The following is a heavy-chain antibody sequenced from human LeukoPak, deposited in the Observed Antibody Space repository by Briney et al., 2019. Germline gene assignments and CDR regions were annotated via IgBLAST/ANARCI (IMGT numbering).Heavy chain of an antibody. Sequence: SETLSLTCAVYGGSFSGYYWSWIRQPPGKGLEWIGEINHSGSTNYNPSLKSRVTISVDTSKNQFSLKLGSVTAADTAVYYCARGRAAAGLDYWGQGTLVTVSS. CDR2: INHSGST. J-gene: IGHJ4*02. D-gene: IGHD6-13*01. CDR3: ARGRAAAGLDY. V-gene: IGHV4-34*01. CDR1: GGSFSGYY.